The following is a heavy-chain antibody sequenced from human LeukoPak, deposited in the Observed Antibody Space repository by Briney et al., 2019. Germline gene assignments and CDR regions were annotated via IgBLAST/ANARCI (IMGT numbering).Heavy chain of an antibody. CDR1: GITFSTYA. CDR3: SRDMSPAMDV. D-gene: IGHD3-10*02. V-gene: IGHV3-30*04. J-gene: IGHJ6*04. Sequence: GRSLRLSCAASGITFSTYAMHWVRQAPGKGLEWVAVISYDGSNKYYADSVKGRFTISRDISKNTLYLQMNSLRAEDTAMYYCSRDMSPAMDVWGKGTTVTVSS. CDR2: ISYDGSNK.